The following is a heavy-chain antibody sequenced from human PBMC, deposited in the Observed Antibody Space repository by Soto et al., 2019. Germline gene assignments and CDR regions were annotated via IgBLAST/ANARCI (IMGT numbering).Heavy chain of an antibody. CDR2: TYYRSKWDY. CDR3: ARLIGNSWLDS. Sequence: PSQTLSLTCAISGDSVSTNSATWDWIRQSTSRGLEWLGRTYYRSKWDYDYAASVKGRININPDTSNNKVSLHLDSVTPDDTAVYYCARLIGNSWLDSWGQGTLVTVPS. V-gene: IGHV6-1*01. CDR1: GDSVSTNSAT. J-gene: IGHJ5*01. D-gene: IGHD2-8*01.